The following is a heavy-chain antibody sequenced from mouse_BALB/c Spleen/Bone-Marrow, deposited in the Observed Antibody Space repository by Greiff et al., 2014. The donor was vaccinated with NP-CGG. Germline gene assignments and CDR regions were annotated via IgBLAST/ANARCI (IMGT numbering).Heavy chain of an antibody. CDR2: ISSGSSTI. CDR3: ARYYGNYSGYFDV. V-gene: IGHV5-17*02. CDR1: GFTFSSFG. J-gene: IGHJ1*01. Sequence: DVKLQESGGGLVQPGGSRKLSCAASGFTFSSFGMHWVRQAPEKGLERVAYISSGSSTIYYADTVKGRFTISRDNPKNTLFLQMTSLRSEDTAMYYCARYYGNYSGYFDVWGAGTTVTVSS. D-gene: IGHD2-1*01.